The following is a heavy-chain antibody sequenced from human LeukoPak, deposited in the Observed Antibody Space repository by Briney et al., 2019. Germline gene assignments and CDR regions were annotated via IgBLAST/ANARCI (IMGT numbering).Heavy chain of an antibody. V-gene: IGHV3-43*01. CDR1: GFTFGDYT. CDR3: AKDNELWYNFFDS. Sequence: PGGSLRLSCAAFGFTFGDYTMHWVRQAPGKGLEWVSLISWDGGNTFYADSVEGRFTISRDNSKNSLYLQMNSLRTEDTALYYCAKDNELWYNFFDSWGQGTLVTVSS. D-gene: IGHD1-1*01. CDR2: ISWDGGNT. J-gene: IGHJ4*02.